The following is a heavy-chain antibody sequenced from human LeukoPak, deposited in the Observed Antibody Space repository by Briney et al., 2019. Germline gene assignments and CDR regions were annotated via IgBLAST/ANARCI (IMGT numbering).Heavy chain of an antibody. D-gene: IGHD3-22*01. V-gene: IGHV1-69*05. CDR3: ARGDQYYYDSSGYPSENWFDP. CDR2: IIPIFGTA. J-gene: IGHJ5*02. CDR1: GGTFSSYA. Sequence: SSVKVSCKASGGTFSSYAISWVRQAPGQGLEWTGRIIPIFGTANYAQKFQGRVTITTDESTSTAYMELSSLRSEDTAVYYCARGDQYYYDSSGYPSENWFDPWGQGTLVTVSS.